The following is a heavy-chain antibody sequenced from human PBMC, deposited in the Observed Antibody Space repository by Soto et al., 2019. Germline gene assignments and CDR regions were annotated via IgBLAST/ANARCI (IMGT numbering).Heavy chain of an antibody. Sequence: EVQLLESGGGLVQPGGSLRLSCAASGFTFSSYAMSWVRQAPGKGLEWVSAISGSGGSTYYADSVKGRFTISRDNSKNTLYLQIRSLRAEDTAVYYCAKDPRYYDFWRGYSSWFDPWGQGTLVTVSS. CDR2: ISGSGGST. CDR3: AKDPRYYDFWRGYSSWFDP. CDR1: GFTFSSYA. V-gene: IGHV3-23*01. J-gene: IGHJ5*02. D-gene: IGHD3-3*01.